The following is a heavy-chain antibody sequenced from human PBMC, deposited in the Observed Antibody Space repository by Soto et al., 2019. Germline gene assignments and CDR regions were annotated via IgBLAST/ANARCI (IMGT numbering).Heavy chain of an antibody. CDR2: IYYSGST. D-gene: IGHD6-19*01. V-gene: IGHV4-59*01. CDR3: ARGGESSGWYSDYYYYYMDV. J-gene: IGHJ6*03. CDR1: GGSISSYY. Sequence: SETLSLTCTVSGGSISSYYWSWIRQPPGKGLEWIGYIYYSGSTNYNPSLKSRVTISVDTSKNQFSLKLSSVTAADTAVYYCARGGESSGWYSDYYYYYMDVWGKGTTVTVSS.